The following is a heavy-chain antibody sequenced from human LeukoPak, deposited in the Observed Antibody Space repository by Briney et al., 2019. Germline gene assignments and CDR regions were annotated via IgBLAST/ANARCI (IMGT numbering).Heavy chain of an antibody. Sequence: SGESLRLSCAASGFTFSSYAMSWVRQAPGKGLEWVSAISGSGGSTYYADSVKGRFTISRDNSKNTLYLQMNSLRAEDTAVYYCAKARSLAGACDYWGQGTLVTVSS. CDR1: GFTFSSYA. J-gene: IGHJ4*02. CDR3: AKARSLAGACDY. CDR2: ISGSGGST. D-gene: IGHD6-19*01. V-gene: IGHV3-23*01.